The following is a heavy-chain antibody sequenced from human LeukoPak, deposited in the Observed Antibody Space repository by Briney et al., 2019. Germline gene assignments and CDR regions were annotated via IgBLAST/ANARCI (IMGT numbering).Heavy chain of an antibody. CDR3: ARARAGILYYYMDV. CDR2: IKQDGSEK. V-gene: IGHV3-7*01. Sequence: GGSLRLSCAASGFSFSSYSMNWVRQAPGKGLEWVANIKQDGSEKYYVDSVKGRFTISRDNAKNSLYLQMNSLRAEDTAVYYCARARAGILYYYMDVWGKGTTVTVSS. J-gene: IGHJ6*03. CDR1: GFSFSSYS.